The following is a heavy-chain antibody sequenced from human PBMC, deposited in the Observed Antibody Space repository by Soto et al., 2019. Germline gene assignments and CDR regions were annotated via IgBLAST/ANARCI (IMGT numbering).Heavy chain of an antibody. V-gene: IGHV3-21*01. Sequence: SLRLSCAPSGFTFSSYSMNWVRQAPGKGLEWVSSISSSGSYIYYADSVKGRFTISRDNAKSSLYLQMNSLRAEDTAVYYCARTLRAVAALDTFDFWGQGTMVTVSS. CDR3: ARTLRAVAALDTFDF. CDR1: GFTFSSYS. J-gene: IGHJ3*01. CDR2: ISSSGSYI. D-gene: IGHD6-19*01.